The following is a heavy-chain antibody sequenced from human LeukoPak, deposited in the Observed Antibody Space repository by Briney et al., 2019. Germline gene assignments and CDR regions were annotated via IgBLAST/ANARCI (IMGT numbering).Heavy chain of an antibody. CDR1: GFTFSNYA. Sequence: TGGSLRLSCAASGFTFSNYAMSWVRQAPGKGLEWVSAMSGSGSSTWYADSVKGRLTISRDNSKNTLFLQMNSLRAEDMAVYYCAKDLYDSSGSRYDYWGQGTLVTVSS. J-gene: IGHJ4*02. CDR2: MSGSGSST. CDR3: AKDLYDSSGSRYDY. D-gene: IGHD3-22*01. V-gene: IGHV3-23*01.